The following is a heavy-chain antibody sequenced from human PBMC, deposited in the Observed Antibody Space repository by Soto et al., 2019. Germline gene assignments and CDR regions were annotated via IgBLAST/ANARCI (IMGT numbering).Heavy chain of an antibody. CDR2: ISSSSSYI. CDR3: ARDRQNWNDGSIRDAFDI. J-gene: IGHJ3*02. CDR1: GFTFSSYS. Sequence: EVQLVESGGGLVKPGGSLRLSCAASGFTFSSYSMNWVHQAPGKGLEWVSSISSSSSYIYYADSVKGRFTISRDNAKNSLYLQMNSLRAEDTAVYYCARDRQNWNDGSIRDAFDIWGQGTMVTVSS. V-gene: IGHV3-21*01. D-gene: IGHD1-1*01.